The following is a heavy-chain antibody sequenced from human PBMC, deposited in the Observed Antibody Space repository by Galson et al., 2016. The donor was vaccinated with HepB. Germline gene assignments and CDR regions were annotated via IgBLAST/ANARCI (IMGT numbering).Heavy chain of an antibody. CDR2: ILPIFGPA. Sequence: SVKVSCKASGVTFSNYAFSWVRQAPGEGLEWMGGILPIFGPANYAQKFQGRVTITADESTSTAYMELSSLRSGDTALYYCAGGWNVGYYYDGMDVWGQGTAVTVSS. CDR1: GVTFSNYA. CDR3: AGGWNVGYYYDGMDV. J-gene: IGHJ6*02. D-gene: IGHD1-1*01. V-gene: IGHV1-69*13.